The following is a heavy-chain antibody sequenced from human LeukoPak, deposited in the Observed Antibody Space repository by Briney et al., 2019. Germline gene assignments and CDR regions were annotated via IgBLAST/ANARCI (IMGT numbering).Heavy chain of an antibody. J-gene: IGHJ4*02. CDR2: IKQDGSEK. D-gene: IGHD3-3*01. CDR1: GFTFSSYA. V-gene: IGHV3-7*01. Sequence: PGGSLRLSCAASGFTFSSYAMSWVRQAPGKGLEWVADIKQDGSEKYYVDSVKGRFTISRDNAKNSLYLQMNSLRAEDTAVYYCASSLLRFLEDWGQGTLVTVSS. CDR3: ASSLLRFLED.